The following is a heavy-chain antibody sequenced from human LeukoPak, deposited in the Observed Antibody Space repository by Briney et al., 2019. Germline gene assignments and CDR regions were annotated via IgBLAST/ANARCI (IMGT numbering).Heavy chain of an antibody. V-gene: IGHV4-30-2*01. CDR1: GGTFSGYS. CDR2: IYHSGST. D-gene: IGHD3-9*01. J-gene: IGHJ5*02. CDR3: ARYILTDNWFDP. Sequence: SETLSLTCAVYGGTFSGYSWSWIRQPPGKGLEWIGYIYHSGSTYYNPSLKSRVTISVDRSKNQFSLKLSSVTAADTAVYYCARYILTDNWFDPWGQGTLVTVSS.